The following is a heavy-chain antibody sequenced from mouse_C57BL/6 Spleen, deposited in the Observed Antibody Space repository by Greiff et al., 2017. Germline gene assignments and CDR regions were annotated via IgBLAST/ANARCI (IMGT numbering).Heavy chain of an antibody. CDR2: IYPRDGST. CDR3: ARGDYDYDGGAWFAY. Sequence: QVQLKESDAELVKPGASVKISCKVSGYTFTDHTIHWMKQRPEQGLEWIGYIYPRDGSTMYNEKFKGKATLTADKSSSTAYMQLNSLTSEDSAVYFCARGDYDYDGGAWFAYWGQGTLVTVSA. J-gene: IGHJ3*01. V-gene: IGHV1-78*01. D-gene: IGHD2-4*01. CDR1: GYTFTDHT.